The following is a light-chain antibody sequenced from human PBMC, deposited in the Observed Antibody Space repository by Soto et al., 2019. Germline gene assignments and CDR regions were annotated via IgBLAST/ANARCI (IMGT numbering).Light chain of an antibody. CDR1: SSDVGGYNY. CDR3: SSYAGSNNLEV. J-gene: IGLJ1*01. CDR2: EVS. Sequence: SFLTQPPSAPGSHGQSVTIPCTETSSDVGGYNYVSWYQQHPGKAPKRMIYEVSKRPSGVPDRFSGSKSGNTASLTVSGLQAEDEADYYCSSYAGSNNLEVFGTGTKVTVL. V-gene: IGLV2-8*01.